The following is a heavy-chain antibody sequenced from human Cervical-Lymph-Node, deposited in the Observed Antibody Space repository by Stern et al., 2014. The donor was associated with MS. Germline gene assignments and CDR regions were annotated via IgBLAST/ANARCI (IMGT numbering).Heavy chain of an antibody. D-gene: IGHD1-1*01. CDR3: VREQRHYFDF. CDR2: ISGSSSFI. CDR1: GFTFGTHV. V-gene: IGHV3-21*06. J-gene: IGHJ4*02. Sequence: EMQLVESGGGLVKPGGSLRLSCATSGFTFGTHVMNWVRQAPGKGLEWVSSISGSSSFIYYADSVKGRCTLSRDNAKNSLYLQMNSLRAEDTAVYYCVREQRHYFDFWGQGALVTVS.